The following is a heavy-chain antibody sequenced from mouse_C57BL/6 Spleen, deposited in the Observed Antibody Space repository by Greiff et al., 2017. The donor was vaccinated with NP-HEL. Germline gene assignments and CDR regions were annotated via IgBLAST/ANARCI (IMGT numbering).Heavy chain of an antibody. V-gene: IGHV2-6*01. Sequence: VQVVESGPGLVAPSQSLSITCTVSGFSLTSYGVDWVRQSPGKGLEWLGVIWGVGSTNYNSALKSRLSISKDNSKSQVLLKMNSLQTDDTAMYYCARLSHYSTPGDYWGQGTSVTVSS. CDR2: IWGVGST. J-gene: IGHJ4*01. CDR1: GFSLTSYG. D-gene: IGHD2-5*01. CDR3: ARLSHYSTPGDY.